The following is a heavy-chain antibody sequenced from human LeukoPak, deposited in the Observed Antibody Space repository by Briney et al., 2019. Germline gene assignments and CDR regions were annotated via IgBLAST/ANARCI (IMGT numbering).Heavy chain of an antibody. CDR3: ARDLVRGNPHAFDI. CDR1: GGSFSGYY. V-gene: IGHV4-34*01. Sequence: SETLSLTCAVYGGSFSGYYWSWIRQPPGKGLEWIGEINHSGSTNYNPSLKSRVTISVDTSKNQFSLKLSSVTAADTAVYYCARDLVRGNPHAFDIWGQGTMVTVSS. CDR2: INHSGST. J-gene: IGHJ3*02. D-gene: IGHD3-10*01.